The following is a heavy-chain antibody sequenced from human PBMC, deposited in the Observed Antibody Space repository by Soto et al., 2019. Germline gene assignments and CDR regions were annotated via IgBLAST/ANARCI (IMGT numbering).Heavy chain of an antibody. CDR1: GGSISSGDYY. J-gene: IGHJ4*02. Sequence: PSETLSLTCTVSGGSISSGDYYWSWIRQPPGKGLEWIGYIYYSGSTYYNPSLKSRVTISVDTSKNQFSLKLSSVTAADTAVYYCAREGDGYTTGRFDYWGQGTLVTVSS. CDR2: IYYSGST. V-gene: IGHV4-30-4*01. D-gene: IGHD5-12*01. CDR3: AREGDGYTTGRFDY.